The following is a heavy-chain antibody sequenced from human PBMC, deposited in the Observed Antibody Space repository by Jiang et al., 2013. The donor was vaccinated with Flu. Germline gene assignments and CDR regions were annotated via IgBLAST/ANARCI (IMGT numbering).Heavy chain of an antibody. CDR1: GYKFTSYW. V-gene: IGHV5-51*01. J-gene: IGHJ2*01. CDR2: IYPGDSDT. D-gene: IGHD2-2*02. Sequence: GAEVKKPGESLKISCQGSGYKFTSYWIGWVRQMPGKGLEWMGIIYPGDSDTRYSPSFQGQVTISADKSISTAYLQWSSLKASDTGMYYCARQYCSTTTCYTWYFDLWGRGTLVTVSS. CDR3: ARQYCSTTTCYTWYFDL.